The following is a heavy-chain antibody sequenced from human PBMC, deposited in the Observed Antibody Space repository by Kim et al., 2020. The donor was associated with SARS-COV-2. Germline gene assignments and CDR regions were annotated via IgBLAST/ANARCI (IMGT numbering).Heavy chain of an antibody. D-gene: IGHD2-2*01. CDR1: GGSFSGYY. J-gene: IGHJ4*02. Sequence: SETLSLTCAVYGGSFSGYYWSWIRQPPGKGLEWIGEINHSGSTNYNPSLKSRVTISVDTSKNQFSLKLSSVTAADTAVYYCARGQRLYCSSTSCYGGLFDYWGQGTLVTVSS. V-gene: IGHV4-34*01. CDR3: ARGQRLYCSSTSCYGGLFDY. CDR2: INHSGST.